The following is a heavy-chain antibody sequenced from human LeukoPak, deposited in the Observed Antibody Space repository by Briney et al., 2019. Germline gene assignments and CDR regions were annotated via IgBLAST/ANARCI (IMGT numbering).Heavy chain of an antibody. D-gene: IGHD6-13*01. Sequence: GRSLRLSCAASGFTFSSYAMHWVRQAPGKGREGVAVISYDGSNKYYADSVKGRFTISRDNSKNTLYLQMNSLRAEDTAVYYCARDAADGSYYDYWGQGTLVTVSS. CDR3: ARDAADGSYYDY. J-gene: IGHJ4*02. CDR1: GFTFSSYA. V-gene: IGHV3-30-3*01. CDR2: ISYDGSNK.